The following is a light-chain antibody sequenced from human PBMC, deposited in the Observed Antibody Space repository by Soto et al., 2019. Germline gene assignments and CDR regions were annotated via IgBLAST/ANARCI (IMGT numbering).Light chain of an antibody. Sequence: DIQMTQSPSTLSGSVGDRVTITCRASQSISSWLAWYQQKPGKAPKLLIYKASNLKSGVPSRFSGSGSGTEFTLTISSLQSDDFATYYCQHYNSYSEAFGQGTKVDI. CDR2: KAS. J-gene: IGKJ1*01. CDR3: QHYNSYSEA. CDR1: QSISSW. V-gene: IGKV1-5*03.